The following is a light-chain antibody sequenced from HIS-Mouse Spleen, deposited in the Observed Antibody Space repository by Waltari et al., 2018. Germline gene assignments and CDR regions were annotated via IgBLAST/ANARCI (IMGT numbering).Light chain of an antibody. J-gene: IGLJ2*01. CDR3: CSYAGSYTFEVV. CDR2: DVS. V-gene: IGLV2-11*01. CDR1: SSDVGGYNY. Sequence: QSALTRPRPVSGSPGQSVTISCTGTSSDVGGYNYVPWYQQHPGKAPKLMIYDVSKRPSGVPDRFSGSKSGNTASLTISGLQAEDEADYYCCSYAGSYTFEVVFGGGTKLTVL.